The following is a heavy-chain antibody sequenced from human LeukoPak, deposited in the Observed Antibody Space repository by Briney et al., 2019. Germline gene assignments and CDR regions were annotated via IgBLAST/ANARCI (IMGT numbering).Heavy chain of an antibody. D-gene: IGHD6-25*01. CDR1: GFTFSSYA. J-gene: IGHJ6*02. CDR3: APATIAAATGHHFYYGMGV. Sequence: GGSLRLSCAASGFTFSSYAMHWVRQAPGKGLEWLAVISYDGSNKYYADSVKGRFTISRDKSKNTLYLQMNILRAEDTAVYYCAPATIAAATGHHFYYGMGVWGQGTTVTVSS. CDR2: ISYDGSNK. V-gene: IGHV3-30-3*01.